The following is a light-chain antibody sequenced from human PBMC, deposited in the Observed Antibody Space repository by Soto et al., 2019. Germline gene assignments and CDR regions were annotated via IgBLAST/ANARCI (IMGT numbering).Light chain of an antibody. V-gene: IGKV3-20*01. CDR3: HHYGRSHNT. J-gene: IGKJ2*01. CDR2: DTS. Sequence: EIVLTQSPGTLSLSPGERATLSCRASQSVSSAYLAWYQQKAGQAPRLIIADTSSMASGVPDRFSGSGSGTDFTLTISRLEPEDFAAYYGHHYGRSHNTFGQGTKLEIK. CDR1: QSVSSAY.